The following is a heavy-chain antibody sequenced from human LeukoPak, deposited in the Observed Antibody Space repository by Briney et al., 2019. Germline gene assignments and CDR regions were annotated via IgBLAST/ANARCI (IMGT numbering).Heavy chain of an antibody. D-gene: IGHD6-19*01. V-gene: IGHV4-59*12. CDR3: ARSPGNIAVAGPFFDY. Sequence: PSETLSLTCTVSGGSISSYYWSWIRQPPGKGLEWIGEIYHSGSTNYNPSLKSRVTISVDKSKNQFSLKLSSVTAADTAVYYCARSPGNIAVAGPFFDYWGQGTLVTVSS. CDR2: IYHSGST. CDR1: GGSISSYY. J-gene: IGHJ4*02.